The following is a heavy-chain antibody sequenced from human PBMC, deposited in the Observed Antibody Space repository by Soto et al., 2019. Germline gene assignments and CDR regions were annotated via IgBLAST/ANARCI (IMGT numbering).Heavy chain of an antibody. CDR2: IDPSDSYA. Sequence: GESLKISGKRSVYSFASYWISWVRQMPAKGLEWMGRIDPSDSYANYSPSFQGHVTFSADKSISTAYLQWSSLRASDTAMYYCARHKAFYYDSSGAWGQGTMVTVSS. CDR3: ARHKAFYYDSSGA. V-gene: IGHV5-10-1*01. D-gene: IGHD3-22*01. J-gene: IGHJ5*02. CDR1: VYSFASYW.